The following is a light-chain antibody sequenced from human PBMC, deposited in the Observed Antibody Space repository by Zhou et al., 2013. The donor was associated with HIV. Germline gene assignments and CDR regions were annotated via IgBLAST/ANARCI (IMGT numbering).Light chain of an antibody. J-gene: IGKJ1*01. CDR2: AAS. CDR3: QQYNSYSKT. Sequence: DIQMTQSPSSLSASVGDRVKITCRASQSISTFLNWYQQKPGKAPKLLIYAASSLQSGVPSRFSGSGSGTEFTLTISSLQPDDFATYYCQQYNSYSKTFGQGTKVEIK. CDR1: QSISTF. V-gene: IGKV1-5*01.